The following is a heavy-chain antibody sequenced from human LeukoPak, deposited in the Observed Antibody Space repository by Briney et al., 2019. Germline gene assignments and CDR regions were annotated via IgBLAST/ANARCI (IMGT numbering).Heavy chain of an antibody. Sequence: SGGSLRLSCAASGFTFSSYEMNWVRQAPGKGREWVLYISSSGSTIYYADSVKGRFTISRDNAKNSLYLQMNSLRAEDTAVYYCAELGITMIGGVWGKGTTVTISS. CDR2: ISSSGSTI. V-gene: IGHV3-48*03. CDR1: GFTFSSYE. CDR3: AELGITMIGGV. D-gene: IGHD3-10*02. J-gene: IGHJ6*04.